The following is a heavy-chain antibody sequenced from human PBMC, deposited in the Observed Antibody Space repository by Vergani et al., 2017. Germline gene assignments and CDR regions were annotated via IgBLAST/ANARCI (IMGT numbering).Heavy chain of an antibody. J-gene: IGHJ4*02. V-gene: IGHV5-51*01. CDR1: GYSFTSYW. Sequence: EVQLVQSGAEVKKPGESLKISCKGSGYSFTSYWIGWVRQMPGKGLEWMGIIYPGDSDTRYSPSFQGQFTLSADKSISTAYLQWSSLKASDTAMYYCARLSSGWLSNNYFDYWDQGTLVTVSS. D-gene: IGHD6-19*01. CDR2: IYPGDSDT. CDR3: ARLSSGWLSNNYFDY.